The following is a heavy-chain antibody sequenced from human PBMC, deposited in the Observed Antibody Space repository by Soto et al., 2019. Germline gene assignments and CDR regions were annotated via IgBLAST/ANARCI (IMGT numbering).Heavy chain of an antibody. D-gene: IGHD3-10*01. CDR3: ARESYDSGSFDY. Sequence: QVQLVESGGGVVQPGRSLRLSCAASGFTFSSYGMHWVRQAPGKGLEWVAVIWHDGSNKYYADSVKGRFTISRDNSKKSLYLLMNSLRAEDTAVYYCARESYDSGSFDYWGQGTLVTVSS. CDR2: IWHDGSNK. CDR1: GFTFSSYG. V-gene: IGHV3-33*01. J-gene: IGHJ4*02.